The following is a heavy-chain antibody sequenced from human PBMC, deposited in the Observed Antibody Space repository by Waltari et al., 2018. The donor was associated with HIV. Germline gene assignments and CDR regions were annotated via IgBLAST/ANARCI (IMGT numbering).Heavy chain of an antibody. J-gene: IGHJ3*02. V-gene: IGHV1-8*01. D-gene: IGHD3-3*01. CDR2: MSPKSGNA. Sequence: QVQLVQSGAEVKKPGASVKVSCKASGYTFINNDINWVRQATGQGLVWMGWMSPKSGNAGYAPNLQGRVTMTRNTSTTTASMELTDLRSADTAVYFCARGRGRYDFWSGYSSPGDAFDIWGQGTVVIVSS. CDR3: ARGRGRYDFWSGYSSPGDAFDI. CDR1: GYTFINND.